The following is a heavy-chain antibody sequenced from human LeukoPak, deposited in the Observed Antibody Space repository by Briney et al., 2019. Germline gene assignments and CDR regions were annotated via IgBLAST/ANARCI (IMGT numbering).Heavy chain of an antibody. Sequence: GASVKVSCKASGYTFTSFGISWVRQAPGQGLEWMGWISAYNGNTNYAQKLQGRVTMTTGTSTSTAYMELRSLRSDDTAVYYCARSPKPYSSSWSKRGWYFDLWGRGTLVTVSS. CDR3: ARSPKPYSSSWSKRGWYFDL. J-gene: IGHJ2*01. CDR1: GYTFTSFG. D-gene: IGHD6-13*01. CDR2: ISAYNGNT. V-gene: IGHV1-18*01.